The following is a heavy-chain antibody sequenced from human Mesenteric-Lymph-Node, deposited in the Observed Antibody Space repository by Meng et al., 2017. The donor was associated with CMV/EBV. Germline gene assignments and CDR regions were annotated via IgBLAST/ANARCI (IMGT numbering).Heavy chain of an antibody. J-gene: IGHJ4*02. V-gene: IGHV4-61*01. D-gene: IGHD3-3*01. Sequence: SETLSLTCTVSGGSVSSGSYYWSWIRQPPGKGLEWIGYIYYSGSIDYNPSLKSRVTMSINTSKNQFSLRLSSVTAADTAVYYCARVGYFDFSFDSWGQGTLVTVSS. CDR3: ARVGYFDFSFDS. CDR1: GGSVSSGSYY. CDR2: IYYSGSI.